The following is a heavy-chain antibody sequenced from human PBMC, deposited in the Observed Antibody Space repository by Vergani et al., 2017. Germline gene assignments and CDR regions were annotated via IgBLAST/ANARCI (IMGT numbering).Heavy chain of an antibody. Sequence: QLQLQESGSGLVKPSQTLSLTCAVSGGSISSGGYSWSWIRQPPGKGLEWIGYIYHSGSTYSNPSLKSRVTISVHRSKNQFSLRLSSVTAADTAVYYCARLFMPLVVVAATSEYDVWGQGP. D-gene: IGHD2-15*01. J-gene: IGHJ6*02. V-gene: IGHV4-30-2*01. CDR1: GGSISSGGYS. CDR2: IYHSGST. CDR3: ARLFMPLVVVAATSEYDV.